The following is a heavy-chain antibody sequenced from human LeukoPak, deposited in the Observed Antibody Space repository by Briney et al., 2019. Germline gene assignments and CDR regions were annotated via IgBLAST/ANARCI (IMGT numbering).Heavy chain of an antibody. J-gene: IGHJ4*02. CDR3: ARDSSGWLKVDY. V-gene: IGHV1-18*01. Sequence: ASVKVSCKASGYTFTSYGISWVRQAPGQGLEWMGWVSTYNGDTNYAQKLQGRVTMTIDTSTSTIYMELRSLRSDDTAVYYCARDSSGWLKVDYWGQGTLVTVSS. D-gene: IGHD6-19*01. CDR2: VSTYNGDT. CDR1: GYTFTSYG.